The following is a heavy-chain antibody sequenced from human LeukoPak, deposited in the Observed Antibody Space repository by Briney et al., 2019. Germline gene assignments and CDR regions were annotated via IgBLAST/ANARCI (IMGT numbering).Heavy chain of an antibody. Sequence: AGGSLRLSCAASGFTFSSYWMSWVRQAPGKGLEWVANIKQDGSEKYYVDSVKGRFTISRDNAKNSLYLQMNSLRAEDTAVYYCARSILAYYYGSGSYFGYWGQGTLVTVSS. CDR2: IKQDGSEK. CDR1: GFTFSSYW. V-gene: IGHV3-7*01. CDR3: ARSILAYYYGSGSYFGY. J-gene: IGHJ4*02. D-gene: IGHD3-10*01.